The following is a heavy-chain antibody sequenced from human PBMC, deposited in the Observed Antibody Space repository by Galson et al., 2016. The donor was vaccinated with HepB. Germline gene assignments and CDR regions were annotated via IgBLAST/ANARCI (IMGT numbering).Heavy chain of an antibody. CDR2: IYTTGST. J-gene: IGHJ4*02. V-gene: IGHV4-61*02. D-gene: IGHD2-2*01. CDR1: GGSISSGDYY. Sequence: TLSLTCTVSGGSISSGDYYWSWIRQPAGKGLEWIGRIYTTGSTNYNPSLKSRVTISVDTSKSQFSLKLSSVTAADTAVYYCARERVVPAPMGYYFDYWGQGTLVTVSS. CDR3: ARERVVPAPMGYYFDY.